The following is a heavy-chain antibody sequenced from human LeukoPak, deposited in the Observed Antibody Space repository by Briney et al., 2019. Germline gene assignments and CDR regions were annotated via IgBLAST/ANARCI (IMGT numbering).Heavy chain of an antibody. J-gene: IGHJ4*02. CDR2: IGIDVRDS. V-gene: IGHV3-23*01. CDR1: GFTFSNYV. D-gene: IGHD1-26*01. CDR3: TRRVGGTPDY. Sequence: SGGSLRLSCAASGFTFSNYVMTWVRQAPGKGLEWVSAIGIDVRDSDYADSVKGRFTISRDNSKNTVYLQMNSLRAEDTGLYYCTRRVGGTPDYWGLGTLATVSS.